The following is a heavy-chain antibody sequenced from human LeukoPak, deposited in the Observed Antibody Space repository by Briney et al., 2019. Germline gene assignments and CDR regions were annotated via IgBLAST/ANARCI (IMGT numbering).Heavy chain of an antibody. Sequence: PSQTLSLTCTVSGGSISSGDYYWSWIRQPPGKGLEWIGYIYYSGSTYYNPSLKSRVTISVDTSKNQFSLKLSSVTAADTAVYYCARILNYYGSGSYYNGGDYWGQGTLVTVSS. D-gene: IGHD3-10*01. V-gene: IGHV4-30-4*08. CDR1: GGSISSGDYY. CDR3: ARILNYYGSGSYYNGGDY. CDR2: IYYSGST. J-gene: IGHJ4*02.